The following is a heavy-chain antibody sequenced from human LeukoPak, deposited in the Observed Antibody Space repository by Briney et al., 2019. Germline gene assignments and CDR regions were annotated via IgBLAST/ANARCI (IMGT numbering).Heavy chain of an antibody. D-gene: IGHD3-16*02. Sequence: SETLSLTCAVYGGSFSGYYWSWIRQPPGKGLEWIGYIYYSGSTNYNPSLKSRVTISVDTSKNQFSLKLSSVTAADTAVYYCARGLYDYVWGSYRLDYWGQGTLVTVSS. J-gene: IGHJ4*02. V-gene: IGHV4-59*01. CDR2: IYYSGST. CDR1: GGSFSGYY. CDR3: ARGLYDYVWGSYRLDY.